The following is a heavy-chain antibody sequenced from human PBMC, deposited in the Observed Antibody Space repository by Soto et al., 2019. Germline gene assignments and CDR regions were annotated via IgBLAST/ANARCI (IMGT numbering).Heavy chain of an antibody. J-gene: IGHJ4*02. Sequence: GGSLRLSCAASGFTFSSYGMHWVRQAPGKGLEWVAVIWYDGSNKYYADSVKGRFTISRDNSKNTLYLQMNSLRAEDTAVYYCARVSGYSSGYYYSNCDLDYWGQGTLVTVSS. V-gene: IGHV3-33*01. CDR2: IWYDGSNK. CDR3: ARVSGYSSGYYYSNCDLDY. CDR1: GFTFSSYG. D-gene: IGHD3-22*01.